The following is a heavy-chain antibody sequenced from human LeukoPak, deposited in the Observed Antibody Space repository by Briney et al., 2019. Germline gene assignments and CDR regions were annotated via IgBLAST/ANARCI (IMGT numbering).Heavy chain of an antibody. CDR3: ARHGEAPSYYYGMDV. CDR2: IYPGDSET. Sequence: GESLKTFFKGSGYSLTSYCNGWVRQMPGKGLELTRIIYPGDSETIFSPSFQGPVTISADKSISTAYLQKSSLKASDTARYYLARHGEAPSYYYGMDVWGQGTTVTVSS. D-gene: IGHD3-10*01. V-gene: IGHV5-51*01. CDR1: GYSLTSYC. J-gene: IGHJ6*02.